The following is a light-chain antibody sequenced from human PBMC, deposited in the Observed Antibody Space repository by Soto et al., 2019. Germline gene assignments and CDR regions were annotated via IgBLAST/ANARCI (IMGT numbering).Light chain of an antibody. CDR1: QGISNY. CDR2: AAS. V-gene: IGKV1-27*01. J-gene: IGKJ1*01. Sequence: DIQMTQSPSSLSASVGDRVTITCRASQGISNYLAWYQQKPGKVPKLLIYAASTLQSGVPSRFSGSGSGTDCTLTISSLQPEDVATYYCQKYNSAPWTVGQGNKVEIK. CDR3: QKYNSAPWT.